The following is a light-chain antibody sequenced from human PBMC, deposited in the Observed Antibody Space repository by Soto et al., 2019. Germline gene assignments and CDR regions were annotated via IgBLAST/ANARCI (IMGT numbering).Light chain of an antibody. Sequence: EIVLTQSPGSLSLSPRERATLSCRASQSVSSDHLAWYQQKPGQAPRLLIYGASRRATGIPDRFSGSGSGTDFTLTISRLEPEDFAMYYCQQYGSSPVTFGPGTKVHIK. V-gene: IGKV3-20*01. CDR3: QQYGSSPVT. J-gene: IGKJ3*01. CDR2: GAS. CDR1: QSVSSDH.